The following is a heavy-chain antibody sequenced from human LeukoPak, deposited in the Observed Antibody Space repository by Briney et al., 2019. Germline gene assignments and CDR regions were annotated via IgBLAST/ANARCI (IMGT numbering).Heavy chain of an antibody. CDR3: ARGCSSTSCYLY. CDR2: IYHSGST. V-gene: IGHV4-30-2*01. J-gene: IGHJ4*02. Sequence: SQTLSLTCTVSGGFISSGGYYWSWIRQPPGKGLEWIGYIYHSGSTYYNPSLKSRVTISVDRSKNQFSLKLSSVTAADTAVYYCARGCSSTSCYLYWGQGTLVTVSS. CDR1: GGFISSGGYY. D-gene: IGHD2-2*01.